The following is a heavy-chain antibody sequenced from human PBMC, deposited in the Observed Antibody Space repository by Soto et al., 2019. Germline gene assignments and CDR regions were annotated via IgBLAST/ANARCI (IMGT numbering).Heavy chain of an antibody. CDR3: ARGLELRYYSFDY. CDR1: GGSISSYY. Sequence: PSETLSLTCTVSGGSISSYYWSWIRQPPGKGLEWIGYIYDSGSTNYNPSLKSRVTISVDTSKNQFSLKLSSVTAADTAVYYCARGLELRYYSFDYWGQGTLVTVSS. J-gene: IGHJ4*02. D-gene: IGHD1-7*01. V-gene: IGHV4-59*01. CDR2: IYDSGST.